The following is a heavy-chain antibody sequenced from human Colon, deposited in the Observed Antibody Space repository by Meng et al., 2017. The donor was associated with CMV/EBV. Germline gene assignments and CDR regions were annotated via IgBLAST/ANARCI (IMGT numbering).Heavy chain of an antibody. CDR3: ARIYYESWSGYYRDY. CDR2: VWADGSNK. Sequence: GESLKISCAASGFTFSTYGMHWLRQAPGKGLESVAFVWADGSNKHYGDTVRGRFIVSRDNSMNTVFLQMDSLRVEDTAMYYCARIYYESWSGYYRDYWGQGTLVTVSS. D-gene: IGHD3-3*01. CDR1: GFTFSTYG. J-gene: IGHJ4*02. V-gene: IGHV3-33*03.